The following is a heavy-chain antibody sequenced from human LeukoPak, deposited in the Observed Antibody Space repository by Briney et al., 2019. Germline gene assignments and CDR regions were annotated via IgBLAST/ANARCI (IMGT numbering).Heavy chain of an antibody. CDR1: GFTFSDYQ. CDR3: AREAGLYDFYFDS. V-gene: IGHV3-11*01. J-gene: IGHJ4*02. CDR2: ISGKDNAV. D-gene: IGHD2/OR15-2a*01. Sequence: GGSLRLSCAASGFTFSDYQMAWIRQAPGKGLEWISYISGKDNAVGYGDSVKGRFTVSRDNTKNSLYLQMDSLRVEDTGVYFCAREAGLYDFYFDSWGQGTRVTVS.